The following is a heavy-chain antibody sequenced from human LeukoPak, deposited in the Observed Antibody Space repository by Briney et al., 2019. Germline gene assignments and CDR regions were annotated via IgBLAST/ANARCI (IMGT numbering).Heavy chain of an antibody. Sequence: SETLSLTCTVSGGSISSSSYYWGWIRQPPGKGLEWIGSIYYSGSTYYNPSLKSRVTISVDTSKNQFSLKLSSVTAADTAVYYCARGAIDYDILTGYEFDYWGQGTLVTVSS. CDR3: ARGAIDYDILTGYEFDY. V-gene: IGHV4-39*01. CDR1: GGSISSSSYY. J-gene: IGHJ4*02. CDR2: IYYSGST. D-gene: IGHD3-9*01.